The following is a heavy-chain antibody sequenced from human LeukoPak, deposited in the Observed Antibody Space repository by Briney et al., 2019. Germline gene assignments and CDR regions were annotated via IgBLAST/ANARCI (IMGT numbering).Heavy chain of an antibody. D-gene: IGHD3-22*01. CDR2: VYPGDFDT. CDR3: ARDTSGYSRFDY. Sequence: GESLMISCKGSGYSFTNYWIAWVRQMPGKGLEWMGIVYPGDFDTRYSPSFQGQVTISADKSISTAYLQWSSLKASDTAFYYCARDTSGYSRFDYWGQETLDTVSS. CDR1: GYSFTNYW. J-gene: IGHJ4*02. V-gene: IGHV5-51*01.